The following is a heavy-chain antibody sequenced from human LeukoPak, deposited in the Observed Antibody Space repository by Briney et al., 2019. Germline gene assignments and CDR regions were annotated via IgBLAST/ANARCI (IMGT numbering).Heavy chain of an antibody. Sequence: GGSLRLSCAASGFTFSSYSMHWVRQAPGKGLEWVSSISSSTSYIFYADSVKGRFTISRDNARNSLYLQMNSLRAEDTALYYCARDLDIVVVPASWFDPWGQGTLVTGSS. CDR3: ARDLDIVVVPASWFDP. V-gene: IGHV3-21*01. D-gene: IGHD2-2*03. CDR1: GFTFSSYS. CDR2: ISSSTSYI. J-gene: IGHJ5*02.